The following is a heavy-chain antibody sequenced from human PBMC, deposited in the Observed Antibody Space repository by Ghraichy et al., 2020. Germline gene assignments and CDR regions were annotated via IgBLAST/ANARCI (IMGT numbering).Heavy chain of an antibody. D-gene: IGHD3-22*01. J-gene: IGHJ4*02. CDR2: ISYDGSNK. CDR1: GFTFSSYG. V-gene: IGHV3-30*18. CDR3: AKDYYDSSGYYFDY. Sequence: GGSLRLSCAASGFTFSSYGMHWVRQAPGKGLEWVAVISYDGSNKYYADSVKGRFTISRDNSKNTLYLQMNSLRAEDTAVYYCAKDYYDSSGYYFDYWGQGTLVTVSS.